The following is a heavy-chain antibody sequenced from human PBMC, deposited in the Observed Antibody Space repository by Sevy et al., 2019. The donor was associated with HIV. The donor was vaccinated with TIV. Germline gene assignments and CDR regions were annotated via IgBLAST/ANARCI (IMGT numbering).Heavy chain of an antibody. CDR1: GFTFSSYS. Sequence: GGSLRLSCAASGFTFSSYSMNWVRQAPGKGLEWVSYISSSSSTIYYADSVKGRFTISRDNAKNSLYLQMNSLRDEDTAVYYCARVGKEGAASDDAFDIWGQGTMVTVSS. J-gene: IGHJ3*02. V-gene: IGHV3-48*02. CDR2: ISSSSSTI. D-gene: IGHD6-13*01. CDR3: ARVGKEGAASDDAFDI.